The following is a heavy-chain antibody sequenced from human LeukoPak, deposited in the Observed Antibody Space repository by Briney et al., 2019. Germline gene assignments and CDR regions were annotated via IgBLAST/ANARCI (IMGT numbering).Heavy chain of an antibody. V-gene: IGHV3-7*01. J-gene: IGHJ2*01. CDR3: ARCYGDPRVPYWYFDL. D-gene: IGHD4-17*01. Sequence: GGSLRLSCAASGFTFSSYWMSWVRQAPGKGLEWVANIKQDGSEKYYVDSVKGRFTISRDNAKNSLYLQMNSLRAEDTAVYYCARCYGDPRVPYWYFDLWGRGTLVTVSS. CDR2: IKQDGSEK. CDR1: GFTFSSYW.